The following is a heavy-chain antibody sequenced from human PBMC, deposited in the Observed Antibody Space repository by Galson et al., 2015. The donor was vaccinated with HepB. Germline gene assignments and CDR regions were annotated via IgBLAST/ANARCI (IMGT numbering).Heavy chain of an antibody. CDR2: ISSRGSFT. CDR1: GFTFRDYY. J-gene: IGHJ3*01. V-gene: IGHV3-11*01. CDR3: ATRPAFDV. Sequence: SLRLSCAASGFTSGFTFRDYYMSWIRQAPGKGLEWISYISSRGSFTYYADSVKGRFTISRDDVKNSLYLHMNSLRAEDTAVYYCATRPAFDVWGQGTMVTVSS.